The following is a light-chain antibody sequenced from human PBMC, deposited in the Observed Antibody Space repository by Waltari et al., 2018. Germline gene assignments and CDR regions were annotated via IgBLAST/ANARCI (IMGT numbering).Light chain of an antibody. V-gene: IGKV4-1*01. J-gene: IGKJ2*01. Sequence: DIVMTQSPDSLAVSLGERATINCKSSQSVAYTSDNKNCLAWYQQKPGQPPKLLIYWASTRESGVPDRFSGSGSGTDFTLTISSLQAEDVAVYYCQQYYSIPYTFGQGTKLEIK. CDR2: WAS. CDR1: QSVAYTSDNKNC. CDR3: QQYYSIPYT.